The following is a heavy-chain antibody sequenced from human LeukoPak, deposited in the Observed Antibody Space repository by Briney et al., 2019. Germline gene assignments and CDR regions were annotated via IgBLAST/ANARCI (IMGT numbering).Heavy chain of an antibody. CDR3: ARGGDSSSWYNWFDP. V-gene: IGHV1-18*01. Sequence: ASVKVSCKASGYTFTSYGISWVRQAPGQGLEWMGWISAYHGNTNYAQRLQGRVTMTTDTSTSTAYMELRSLRSDDTAVYYCARGGDSSSWYNWFDPWGQGTLVTVSS. CDR1: GYTFTSYG. CDR2: ISAYHGNT. D-gene: IGHD6-13*01. J-gene: IGHJ5*02.